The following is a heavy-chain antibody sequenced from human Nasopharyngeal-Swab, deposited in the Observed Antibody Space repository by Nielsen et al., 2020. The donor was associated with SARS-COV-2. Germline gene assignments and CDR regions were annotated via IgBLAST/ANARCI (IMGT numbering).Heavy chain of an antibody. CDR3: ARGEYGDYTLDY. V-gene: IGHV3-30*04. D-gene: IGHD4-17*01. CDR2: ISYDGSNK. Sequence: GGSLRLSCAASGFTFSSYAMHWVRQAPGKGLEWVAVISYDGSNKYYADSVKGRFTVSRDNAKKSLYLQMNSLRVEDTAVYYCARGEYGDYTLDYWGQGTVVTVSS. J-gene: IGHJ4*02. CDR1: GFTFSSYA.